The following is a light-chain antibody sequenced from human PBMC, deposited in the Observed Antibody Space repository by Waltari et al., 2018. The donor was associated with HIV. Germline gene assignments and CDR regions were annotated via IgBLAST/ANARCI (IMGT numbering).Light chain of an antibody. CDR3: QVWDSSTDHWV. CDR2: DDR. J-gene: IGLJ3*02. CDR1: NIGSKS. V-gene: IGLV3-21*04. Sequence: SYVLTQPPSVSVAPGKTARITCGGSNIGSKSVHWYQQKPGQAPVVVIYDDRDRPSGIPERFSGSNSGNTATLTISRVEAGDEADYYCQVWDSSTDHWVFGGGTKLTVL.